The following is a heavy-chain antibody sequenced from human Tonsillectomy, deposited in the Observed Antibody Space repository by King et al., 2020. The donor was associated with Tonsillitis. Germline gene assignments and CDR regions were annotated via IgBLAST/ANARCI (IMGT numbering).Heavy chain of an antibody. D-gene: IGHD3-10*01. CDR3: ARARTMVAYFDY. J-gene: IGHJ4*02. Sequence: VQLVESGGGLVQPGGSLRLSCAASRFTFSSYSMNWVRQAPGKGLEWVSYISRSSSTLYYADSVKGRFTISRDNAKNSLYLQMNSLRAEDKAVYYCARARTMVAYFDYWGQGTLVTVSS. V-gene: IGHV3-48*01. CDR1: RFTFSSYS. CDR2: ISRSSSTL.